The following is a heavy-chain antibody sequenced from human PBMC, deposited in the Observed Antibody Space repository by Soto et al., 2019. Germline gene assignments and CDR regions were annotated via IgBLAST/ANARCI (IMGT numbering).Heavy chain of an antibody. J-gene: IGHJ4*02. D-gene: IGHD2-2*01. CDR2: IWYDGSNK. CDR3: AREDTQAADIVVVPAAGVFDY. CDR1: GFTFSSYG. V-gene: IGHV3-33*01. Sequence: QVQLVESGGGVVQPGRSLRLSCAASGFTFSSYGMHWVRQAPGKGLEWVAVIWYDGSNKYYADSVKGRFTISRDNSKNTLYLQMNSLRAEDTAVYYCAREDTQAADIVVVPAAGVFDYWGQGTLVTVSS.